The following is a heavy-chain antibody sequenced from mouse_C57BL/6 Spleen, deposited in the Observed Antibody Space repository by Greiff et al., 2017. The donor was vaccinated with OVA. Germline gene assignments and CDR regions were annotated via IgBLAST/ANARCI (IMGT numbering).Heavy chain of an antibody. Sequence: VQLKQSGPELVKPGASVKIPCKASGYTFTDYNMDWVKQSHGKSLEWIGDINPNNGGTIYNQKFKGKATLTVDKSSSTAYMELRSLTSEDTAVYYCSREITGYYAMDYWGQGTSVTVSS. J-gene: IGHJ4*01. CDR2: INPNNGGT. CDR1: GYTFTDYN. V-gene: IGHV1-18*01. D-gene: IGHD4-1*01. CDR3: SREITGYYAMDY.